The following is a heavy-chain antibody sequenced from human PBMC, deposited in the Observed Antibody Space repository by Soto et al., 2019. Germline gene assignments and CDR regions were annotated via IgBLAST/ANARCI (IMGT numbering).Heavy chain of an antibody. CDR1: GFTFSSYE. CDR3: ARDGCSSTSCIIGMDV. CDR2: ISSSGSTI. V-gene: IGHV3-48*03. J-gene: IGHJ6*02. D-gene: IGHD2-2*01. Sequence: EVQLVESGGGLVQPGGSLRLSCAASGFTFSSYEMNWVRQAPGKGLEWVSYISSSGSTIYYADSVKGRFTISRDNAKNSLYLQMNSLRAEDTAVYYCARDGCSSTSCIIGMDVWGQGTTVTVSS.